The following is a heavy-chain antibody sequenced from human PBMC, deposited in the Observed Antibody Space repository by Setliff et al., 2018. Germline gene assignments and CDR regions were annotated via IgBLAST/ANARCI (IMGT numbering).Heavy chain of an antibody. CDR2: IQTSGTT. Sequence: PSETLSLTCTVSGGSISRYHWSWIRQPPGKGLEWIGYIQTSGTTNYNPSLKSRVTISVDTSKKQFSLKLSSVTAADTAVYYCARGGGRIRQLGATGVHTFDIWGQGTVVTVSS. D-gene: IGHD1-26*01. V-gene: IGHV4-4*08. CDR3: ARGGGRIRQLGATGVHTFDI. CDR1: GGSISRYH. J-gene: IGHJ3*02.